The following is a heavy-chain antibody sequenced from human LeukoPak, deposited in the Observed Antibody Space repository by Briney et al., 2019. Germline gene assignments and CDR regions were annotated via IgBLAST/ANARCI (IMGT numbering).Heavy chain of an antibody. J-gene: IGHJ5*02. CDR3: ARVLVVVAAIGWFDP. CDR1: GGSISSGGYY. V-gene: IGHV4-31*03. CDR2: IYYSGST. Sequence: SQTLSLTCTVSGGSISSGGYYWSWIRQHPGKGLEWIGYIYYSGSTYYNPSLKSRVTISVDTSKNQFSLKLSSVTAADTAVYYCARVLVVVAAIGWFDPWGQGTLVTVSS. D-gene: IGHD2-15*01.